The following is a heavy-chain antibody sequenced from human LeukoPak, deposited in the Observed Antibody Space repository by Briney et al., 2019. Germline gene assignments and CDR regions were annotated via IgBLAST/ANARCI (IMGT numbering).Heavy chain of an antibody. Sequence: AASVKVSCKASGGTFSSYAISWVRQAPGQGLEWMGGIIPIFGTANYAQKFQGRVTITADESTSTAYMELSSLRSGDTAVYYCARVRNYYYYYMDVWGKGTTVTISS. V-gene: IGHV1-69*13. J-gene: IGHJ6*03. CDR3: ARVRNYYYYYMDV. CDR2: IIPIFGTA. CDR1: GGTFSSYA.